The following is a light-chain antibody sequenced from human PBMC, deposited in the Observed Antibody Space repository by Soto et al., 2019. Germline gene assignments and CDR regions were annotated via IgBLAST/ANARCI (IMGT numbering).Light chain of an antibody. J-gene: IGKJ1*01. CDR2: DAS. CDR1: QSISNR. Sequence: DIQMTQSPSTLSASVGDRVTITCRASQSISNRLAWYQQKPGKAPKVLIFDASSLETGVLSRFSGSGSGTEFSLTISSLQPDDFATYYCQHYGSVWTFGQGTKVDIK. V-gene: IGKV1-5*01. CDR3: QHYGSVWT.